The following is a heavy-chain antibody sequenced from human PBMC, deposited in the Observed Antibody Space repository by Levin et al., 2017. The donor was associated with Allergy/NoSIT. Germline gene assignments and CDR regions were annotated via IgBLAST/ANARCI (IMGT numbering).Heavy chain of an antibody. Sequence: PSQTLSLTCAISGDSVSSTSVAWNWIRQSPSRGLEWLGRTYYRSKWYYDYAVSVKSRITINADTSKNQFSLQLNSVTPEDTAVYYCGRDPSGANECFHQWGQGTLVTVSS. V-gene: IGHV6-1*01. CDR3: GRDPSGANECFHQ. D-gene: IGHD3-10*01. CDR1: GDSVSSTSVA. CDR2: TYYRSKWYY. J-gene: IGHJ1*01.